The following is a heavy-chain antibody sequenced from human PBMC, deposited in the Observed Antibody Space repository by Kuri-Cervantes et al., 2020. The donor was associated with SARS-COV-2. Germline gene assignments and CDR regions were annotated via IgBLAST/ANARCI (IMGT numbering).Heavy chain of an antibody. D-gene: IGHD6-6*01. J-gene: IGHJ4*02. Sequence: ASVKVSCKASGYTLTGYYMHWVRQAPGQGLEWMGWINPNSGGTNYAQKFQDRVSMTRDTSISTAYMELSRLRSDDTAVYYCARDSPFSQLGGLFHYWGQGTLVTVSS. CDR2: INPNSGGT. CDR3: ARDSPFSQLGGLFHY. CDR1: GYTLTGYY. V-gene: IGHV1-2*02.